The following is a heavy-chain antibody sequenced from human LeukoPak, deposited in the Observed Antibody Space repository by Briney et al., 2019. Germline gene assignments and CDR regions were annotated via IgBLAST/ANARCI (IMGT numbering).Heavy chain of an antibody. CDR3: ARDSRQQLVSYYYYYYMDV. Sequence: ASVKVSCKTSGYTFTGYYIHWVRQAPGQGLEWMGWINPNSGDTNYAQKFQGRVTMTRDTSISTAYMELSRLRSDDTAVYYCARDSRQQLVSYYYYYYMDVWGKGTTVTVSS. CDR1: GYTFTGYY. CDR2: INPNSGDT. J-gene: IGHJ6*03. D-gene: IGHD6-13*01. V-gene: IGHV1-2*02.